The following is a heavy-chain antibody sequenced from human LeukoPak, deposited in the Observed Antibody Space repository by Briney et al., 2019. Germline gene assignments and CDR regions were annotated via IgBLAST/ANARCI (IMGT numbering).Heavy chain of an antibody. CDR2: ISSSSSYI. D-gene: IGHD2-2*01. J-gene: IGHJ4*02. CDR1: GFTFSSYS. V-gene: IGHV3-21*01. CDR3: ARGLDALPAAMR. Sequence: GGTLRLSCAASGFTFSSYSMNWVRQAPGKGLEWVSSISSSSSYIYYADSVKGRFTISRDNAKNSLYLQMNSLRAEDTAVYYCARGLDALPAAMRWGQGTLVTVSS.